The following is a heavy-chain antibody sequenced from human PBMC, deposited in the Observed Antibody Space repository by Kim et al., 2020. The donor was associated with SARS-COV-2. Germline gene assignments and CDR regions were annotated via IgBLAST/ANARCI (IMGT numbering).Heavy chain of an antibody. J-gene: IGHJ4*02. D-gene: IGHD6-19*01. CDR3: ASLGYSSGWYYFDY. Sequence: QKFQGRVTITRDTSASTAYMELSSLRSEDTAVYYCASLGYSSGWYYFDYWGQGTLVTVSS. V-gene: IGHV1-3*01.